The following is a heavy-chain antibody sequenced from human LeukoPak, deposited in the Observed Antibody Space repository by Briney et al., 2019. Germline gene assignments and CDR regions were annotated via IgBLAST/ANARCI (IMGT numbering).Heavy chain of an antibody. CDR2: ISAYNGNT. CDR3: ARGPTLVRGVIMPDSVGGMDV. D-gene: IGHD3-10*01. J-gene: IGHJ6*02. Sequence: ASVKVSCKASGYTFTSYGISWVRQAPGQGLEWMGWISAYNGNTNYAQKLQGRVTMTTDTPTSTAYMELRSLRSDDTAVYYCARGPTLVRGVIMPDSVGGMDVWGQGTTVTVSS. V-gene: IGHV1-18*01. CDR1: GYTFTSYG.